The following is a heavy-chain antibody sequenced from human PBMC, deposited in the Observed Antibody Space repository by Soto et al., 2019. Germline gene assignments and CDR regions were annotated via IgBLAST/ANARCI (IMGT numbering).Heavy chain of an antibody. Sequence: QPGGSLRLSCLASGFTFSDYDMTWVRHVPGRGLEWVASLDGSGGSTYYADSVRGRVTIARDTSQNTLFLQMKRLTVDDTAIYYCTAPRVEYGSGVSWFTYGMDIWGQGTTVTVSS. CDR2: LDGSGGST. J-gene: IGHJ6*02. D-gene: IGHD3-10*01. CDR1: GFTFSDYD. CDR3: TAPRVEYGSGVSWFTYGMDI. V-gene: IGHV3-23*01.